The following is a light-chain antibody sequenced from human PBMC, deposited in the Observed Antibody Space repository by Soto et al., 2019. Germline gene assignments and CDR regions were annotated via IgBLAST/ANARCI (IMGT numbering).Light chain of an antibody. CDR2: WAS. CDR3: YQHHNTPFT. CDR1: QSVLFSSNNKNY. J-gene: IGKJ3*01. Sequence: DIVMTQSPDSLAVSLGERATINCKSSQSVLFSSNNKNYLAWYQQKPGQPPKLLIYWASTRESGGPDRFSGSWSGTDFTLTISSLHAEDVAVYYCYQHHNTPFTFGPGTKVDI. V-gene: IGKV4-1*01.